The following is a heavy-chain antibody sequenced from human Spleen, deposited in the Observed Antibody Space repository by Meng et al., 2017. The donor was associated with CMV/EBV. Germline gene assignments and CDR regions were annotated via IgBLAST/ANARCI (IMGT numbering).Heavy chain of an antibody. Sequence: GESLKISCAASGFTFRTYWMHWVRQAPGKGLVWVSRVNNDGSETSHADSVKGRFTISRDNAKNTLYLQMNSLRVEDTAVYYCLAEVPALSWFDPWGQGTLVTVSS. CDR2: VNNDGSET. V-gene: IGHV3-74*01. D-gene: IGHD2-2*01. CDR3: LAEVPALSWFDP. CDR1: GFTFRTYW. J-gene: IGHJ5*02.